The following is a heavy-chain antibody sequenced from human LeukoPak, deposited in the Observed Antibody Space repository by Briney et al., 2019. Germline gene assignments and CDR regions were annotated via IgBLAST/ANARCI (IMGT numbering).Heavy chain of an antibody. V-gene: IGHV1-2*06. CDR3: ATTFDYGDFY. J-gene: IGHJ4*02. Sequence: ASVKVSCKXSGYTFTDYYIHWVRQAPGQGLEGMGRINPNSGGTNYAQKFQGRVTMTRDTPINTAYMELSRLRSDDTAVYYCATTFDYGDFYWGQGTLVTVSS. CDR2: INPNSGGT. D-gene: IGHD4-17*01. CDR1: GYTFTDYY.